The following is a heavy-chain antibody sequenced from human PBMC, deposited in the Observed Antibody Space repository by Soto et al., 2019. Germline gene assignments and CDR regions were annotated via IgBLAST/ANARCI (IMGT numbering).Heavy chain of an antibody. CDR3: ARTEIYCSSTSCQFDY. V-gene: IGHV3-30*03. D-gene: IGHD2-2*01. CDR1: GFTFSSYR. J-gene: IGHJ4*02. Sequence: GWSLRLSCAAAGFTFSSYRMHWVRQAPGKGLEWVAVISYDGSNKYYADSVKGRFTISRDNSKNTLYLQMNSLRAEDTAVYYCARTEIYCSSTSCQFDYWGQGTLVTGSS. CDR2: ISYDGSNK.